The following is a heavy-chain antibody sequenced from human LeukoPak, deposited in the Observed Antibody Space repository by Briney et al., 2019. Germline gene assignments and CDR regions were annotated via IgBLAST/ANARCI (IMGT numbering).Heavy chain of an antibody. CDR2: ISYDGSNK. CDR3: ARAGYSGYDLDY. J-gene: IGHJ4*02. Sequence: PGGSLRLSCAASGFTFSSYAMSWVRQAPGKGLEWVAVISYDGSNKYYADSVKGRFTISRDNSKNALYLQMNSLRAEDTAVYYCARAGYSGYDLDYWGQGTLVTVSS. V-gene: IGHV3-30*04. D-gene: IGHD5-12*01. CDR1: GFTFSSYA.